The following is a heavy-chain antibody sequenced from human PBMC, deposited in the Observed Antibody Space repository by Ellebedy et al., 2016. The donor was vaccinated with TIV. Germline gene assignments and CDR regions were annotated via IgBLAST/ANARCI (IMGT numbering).Heavy chain of an antibody. J-gene: IGHJ3*01. CDR2: ISTSGTTT. D-gene: IGHD3-10*01. Sequence: PGGSLRLSCAASGFTFSGFEMNWVRQAPGKGLKWVSYISTSGTTTYYADSVKGRFTVSRDNAKNSLYLQMNSLGAEDTALYYCVRRIGSSGIAYDFWGQGTMFTVSS. V-gene: IGHV3-48*03. CDR3: VRRIGSSGIAYDF. CDR1: GFTFSGFE.